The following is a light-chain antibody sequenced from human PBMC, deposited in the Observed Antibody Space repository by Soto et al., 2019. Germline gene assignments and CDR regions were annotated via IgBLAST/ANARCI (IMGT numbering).Light chain of an antibody. V-gene: IGKV1-5*03. Sequence: DIQMTQSPSTLSASVGDRVTITCRASQSISDLLAWYQQKPGKAPKLLIYKASSLKSGVPSSFSGSGSGTEYPLTISSLRPDDFASYYCQQYNGYWTFGQGTKVEIK. CDR1: QSISDL. CDR3: QQYNGYWT. CDR2: KAS. J-gene: IGKJ1*01.